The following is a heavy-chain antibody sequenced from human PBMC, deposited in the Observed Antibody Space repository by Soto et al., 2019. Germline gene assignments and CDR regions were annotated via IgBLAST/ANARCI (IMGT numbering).Heavy chain of an antibody. CDR3: AREYYGLLTGYYTDY. CDR2: ISGDGVTT. D-gene: IGHD3-9*01. V-gene: IGHV3-74*01. Sequence: EVQLVESGGDLVQRGGSLRLSCAASGFPFSSYWMHWVRHTPGKGLDWVARISGDGVTTYYADSVTGRFTVSRDNAKNPLSLQISGLRAEDPAVYYCAREYYGLLTGYYTDYWGQGTLVSFSS. J-gene: IGHJ4*02. CDR1: GFPFSSYW.